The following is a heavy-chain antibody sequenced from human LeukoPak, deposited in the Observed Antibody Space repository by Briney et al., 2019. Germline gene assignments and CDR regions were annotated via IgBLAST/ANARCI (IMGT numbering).Heavy chain of an antibody. Sequence: GGSLRLSCAASGFTFSSYAMSWVRQAPGKGLEWVSAISGSGGSTYYADSVKGRFTISRDNSKNTLYLQMNSLRAEDTAVYYCAKGDYGDYYYGMDVWGQGTTVTVSS. CDR1: GFTFSSYA. J-gene: IGHJ6*02. V-gene: IGHV3-23*01. CDR2: ISGSGGST. D-gene: IGHD4-17*01. CDR3: AKGDYGDYYYGMDV.